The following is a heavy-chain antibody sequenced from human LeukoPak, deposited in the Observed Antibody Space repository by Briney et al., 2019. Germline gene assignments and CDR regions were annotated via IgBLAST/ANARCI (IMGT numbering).Heavy chain of an antibody. V-gene: IGHV3-7*01. CDR1: GFTFSSYW. CDR3: ARDNYRVFDY. J-gene: IGHJ4*02. CDR2: IKDDGRDK. Sequence: QPGGSLRLSCAASGFTFSSYWMSWVRQAPGKGLEWVANIKDDGRDKNYVASVKGRFTISRDNAKNSVYLQMNNLRPDDTAVYYCARDNYRVFDYWGQGTLVTVSS. D-gene: IGHD1-1*01.